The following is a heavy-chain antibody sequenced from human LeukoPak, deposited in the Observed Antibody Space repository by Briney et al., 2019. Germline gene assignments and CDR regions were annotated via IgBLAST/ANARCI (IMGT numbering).Heavy chain of an antibody. D-gene: IGHD3-22*01. CDR3: ARGVGYYDSSGYYTNWFDP. V-gene: IGHV4-4*07. CDR1: SGSISSYY. J-gene: IGHJ5*02. CDR2: IYTSGST. Sequence: SETLSLTCTVSSGSISSYYWSWIRQPAGKGLEWIGRIYTSGSTNYNPSLKSRVTMPVDTSKNQFSLKLSSVTAADTAVYYCARGVGYYDSSGYYTNWFDPWGQGTLVTVSS.